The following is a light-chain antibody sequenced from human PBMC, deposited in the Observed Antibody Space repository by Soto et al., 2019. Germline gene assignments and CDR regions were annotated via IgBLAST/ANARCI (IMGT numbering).Light chain of an antibody. CDR1: QSISNY. J-gene: IGKJ3*01. CDR3: QQSYSTPRT. V-gene: IGKV1-39*01. CDR2: APS. Sequence: DIQMTQSPSSLSASVGDRVSITCRASQSISNYLNWYQQKPGKAPKLLINAPSSLQSGVPSRFSGSGSGTDFTLTISSLQPEDFATYYCQQSYSTPRTFGPGTKVDIK.